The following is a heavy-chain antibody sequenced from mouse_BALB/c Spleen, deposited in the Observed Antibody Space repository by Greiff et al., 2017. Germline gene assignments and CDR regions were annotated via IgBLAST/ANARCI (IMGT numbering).Heavy chain of an antibody. CDR1: GFSLTGYG. Sequence: QVQLKESGPGLVAPSQSLSITCTVSGFSLTGYGVNWVRQPPGKGLEWLGMIWGDGSTDYNSALKSRLSISKDNSKSQVFLKMNSLQTDDTARYYWAREGLSYDGSSYWYFEGWGAGTTGTVSS. CDR2: IWGDGST. CDR3: AREGLSYDGSSYWYFEG. J-gene: IGHJ1*01. D-gene: IGHD1-1*01. V-gene: IGHV2-6-7*01.